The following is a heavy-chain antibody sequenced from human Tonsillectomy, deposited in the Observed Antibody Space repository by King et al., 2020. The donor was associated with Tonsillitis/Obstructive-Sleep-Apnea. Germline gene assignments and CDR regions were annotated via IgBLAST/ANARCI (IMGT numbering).Heavy chain of an antibody. CDR3: ARHGGALAGGAYNYFDP. Sequence: VQLVESGSEVKKPGESLRISCQGSGYSFTNYWITWVRQMPGKGLEWMGRIDPGDSYTNYSPSFQGHVTISVDKSSSTAYLQWNSLKASDTATYYCARHGGALAGGAYNYFDPWGQGTLVTVSS. J-gene: IGHJ5*02. D-gene: IGHD6-19*01. CDR1: GYSFTNYW. V-gene: IGHV5-10-1*03. CDR2: IDPGDSYT.